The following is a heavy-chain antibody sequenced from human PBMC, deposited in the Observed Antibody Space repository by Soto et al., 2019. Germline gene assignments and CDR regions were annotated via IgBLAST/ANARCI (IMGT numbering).Heavy chain of an antibody. V-gene: IGHV3-23*01. D-gene: IGHD3-10*01. CDR1: GFTFSSYA. CDR3: KKGPLLWLGAAPPGYFDY. Sequence: WVSLRLSCAASGFTFSSYAMSWVRQARRKGLEWVSAISGSGGSTYYADSVKCRFTISRDNSKNTLYLQMNSLRAEDTAVYYCKKGPLLWLGAAPPGYFDYWGQGTLVTVSS. J-gene: IGHJ4*02. CDR2: ISGSGGST.